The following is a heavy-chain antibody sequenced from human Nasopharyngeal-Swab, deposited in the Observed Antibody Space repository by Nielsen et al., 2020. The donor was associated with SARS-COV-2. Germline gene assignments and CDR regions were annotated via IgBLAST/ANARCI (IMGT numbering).Heavy chain of an antibody. CDR1: GFTFDDYA. V-gene: IGHV3-9*01. CDR3: AKDMSYSSGWFYGMDV. Sequence: SLNISCAASGFTFDDYAMHLVRPAPGKRLGWVSGISWNSGSIGYADSVKGRFTISRDNAKNSLYLQMNSLRAEETALYYCAKDMSYSSGWFYGMDVWGQGTTVTVSS. D-gene: IGHD6-19*01. J-gene: IGHJ6*02. CDR2: ISWNSGSI.